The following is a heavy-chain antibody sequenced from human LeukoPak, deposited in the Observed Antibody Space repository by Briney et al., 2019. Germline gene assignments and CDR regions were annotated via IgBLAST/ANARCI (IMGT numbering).Heavy chain of an antibody. CDR3: AKDPTPIVVVPAAIQTGGDY. Sequence: GGSLRLSCAASGFTFSSYAMSWVRQAPGKGLEWVSAISGSGGSTYYADSVKGRFTISRDNSKNTLYLQMNSLRAEDTAVYYCAKDPTPIVVVPAAIQTGGDYWGQGTLVTVSS. V-gene: IGHV3-23*01. J-gene: IGHJ4*02. D-gene: IGHD2-2*02. CDR2: ISGSGGST. CDR1: GFTFSSYA.